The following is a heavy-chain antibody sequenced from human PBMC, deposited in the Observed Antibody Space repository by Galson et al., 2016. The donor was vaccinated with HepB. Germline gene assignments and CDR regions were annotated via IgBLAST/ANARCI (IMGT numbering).Heavy chain of an antibody. CDR3: TPRTTLTTGDDSFDI. J-gene: IGHJ3*02. V-gene: IGHV3-15*04. Sequence: SLRLSCAASGFTFSNAWMSWVRQAPGKGLEWVGRIESKTDGGTTDYAAPVKGRFTISRDDSKNMLYLQMNSLKTEDTAVYYRTPRTTLTTGDDSFDIWGQGTMATVSS. CDR1: GFTFSNAW. D-gene: IGHD4-17*01. CDR2: IESKTDGGTT.